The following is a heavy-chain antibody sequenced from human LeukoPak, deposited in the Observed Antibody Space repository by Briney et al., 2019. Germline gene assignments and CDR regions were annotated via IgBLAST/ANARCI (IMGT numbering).Heavy chain of an antibody. CDR1: GYTFTSYG. V-gene: IGHV1-18*01. J-gene: IGHJ5*02. D-gene: IGHD2-2*01. CDR2: ISAYNGNT. Sequence: ASVKVSCKASGYTFTSYGISWVRQAPGQGLEWMGWISAYNGNTNYAQKLQGRVTMTTDTSTSTAYMELRSLRSEDTAVYYCARGGTIVVVPDYNNWFDPWGQGTLVTVSS. CDR3: ARGGTIVVVPDYNNWFDP.